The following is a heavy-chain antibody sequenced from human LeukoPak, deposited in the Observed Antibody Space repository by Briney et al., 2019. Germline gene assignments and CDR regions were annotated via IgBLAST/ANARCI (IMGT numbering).Heavy chain of an antibody. CDR3: TRVSIAWSNLYFDF. CDR2: INPNTGAT. Sequence: GASVKVSCKASGYTFTDYYIDWVRQASGQAFEWMGRINPNTGATNYAQKFQGRVTMTGDESINTASMELTSLTSGDAAIYYCTRVSIAWSNLYFDFWGQGTLVTVSS. J-gene: IGHJ4*02. CDR1: GYTFTDYY. V-gene: IGHV1-2*02. D-gene: IGHD1-14*01.